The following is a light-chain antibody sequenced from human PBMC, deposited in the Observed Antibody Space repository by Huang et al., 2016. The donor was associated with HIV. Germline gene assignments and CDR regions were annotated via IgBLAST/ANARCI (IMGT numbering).Light chain of an antibody. J-gene: IGKJ4*01. CDR2: DAS. V-gene: IGKV1D-13*01. CDR1: QGISNT. CDR3: QQFNHYPLT. Sequence: QLTQSPSSLSASVGDRVTITCRASQGISNTLAWYQQKPGKAPKLLIYDASSLQTGAPSRFSGSGSVTDFTLTISSLQPEDCATYYCQQFNHYPLTFGGGTKVEIE.